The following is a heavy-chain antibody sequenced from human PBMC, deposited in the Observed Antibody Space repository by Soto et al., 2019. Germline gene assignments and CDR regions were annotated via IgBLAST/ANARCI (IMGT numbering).Heavy chain of an antibody. D-gene: IGHD6-19*01. V-gene: IGHV3-23*01. CDR1: GFTFNIYA. J-gene: IGHJ2*01. CDR2: ISGSGGSP. CDR3: ARVLGRVAVAWYFDL. Sequence: EVQLLESGGGLVQPGGSLRLSCAASGFTFNIYAMSWVRRAPGKGLEWVSAISGSGGSPYYADSVKGRFTVSRDNSKDTVDLQVNSLRVEDTAVYYCARVLGRVAVAWYFDLWGRGTLVTVSS.